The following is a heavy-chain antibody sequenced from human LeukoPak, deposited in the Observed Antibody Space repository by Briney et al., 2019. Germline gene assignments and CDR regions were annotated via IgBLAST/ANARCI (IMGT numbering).Heavy chain of an antibody. D-gene: IGHD2-15*01. CDR1: GFTFSSYA. V-gene: IGHV3-48*04. J-gene: IGHJ3*02. CDR3: ARGRGHTLFAFDI. Sequence: GGSLRLSCAATGFTFSSYAMSWVRQAPGKGLEWVSYISSSGSTIYYADSVKGRFTISRDNAKNSLYLQMNSLRAEDTAVYYCARGRGHTLFAFDIWGQGTMVTVSS. CDR2: ISSSGSTI.